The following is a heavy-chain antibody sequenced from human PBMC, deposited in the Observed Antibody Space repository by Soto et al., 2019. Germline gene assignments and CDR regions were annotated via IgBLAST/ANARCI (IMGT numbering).Heavy chain of an antibody. Sequence: GGSLRLSCAASGFTFSSYSMNWVRQAPGKGLEWVSYISRSSSTIYYADSVKGRFTIPRDNSKNTLYLQMNSLRAEDTAVYYCAKVPAMVSYWGQGTLVTVSS. V-gene: IGHV3-48*01. CDR2: ISRSSSTI. J-gene: IGHJ4*02. CDR3: AKVPAMVSY. D-gene: IGHD5-18*01. CDR1: GFTFSSYS.